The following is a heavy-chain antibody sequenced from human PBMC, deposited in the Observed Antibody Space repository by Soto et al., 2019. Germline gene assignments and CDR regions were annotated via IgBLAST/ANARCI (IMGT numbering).Heavy chain of an antibody. CDR2: ISYDGSNK. CDR1: GFTFSSYA. D-gene: IGHD2-21*01. V-gene: IGHV3-30-3*01. CDR3: VKRGQGCSGPNCYHWSFDS. J-gene: IGHJ4*02. Sequence: HPGGSLRLSCAASGFTFSSYAMHWVRQAPGKGLEWVAVISYDGSNKYYADSVKGRFTISRDNSQNTLYLQMNSLRAEDTALYYCVKRGQGCSGPNCYHWSFDSWGQGTLVTVSS.